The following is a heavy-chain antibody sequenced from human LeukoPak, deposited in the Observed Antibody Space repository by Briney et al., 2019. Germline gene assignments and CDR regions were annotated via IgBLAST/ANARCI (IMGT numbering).Heavy chain of an antibody. V-gene: IGHV4-39*07. J-gene: IGHJ4*02. CDR3: ASGTYYYDSSGYSRCY. CDR2: IYYSGST. D-gene: IGHD3-22*01. Sequence: SETLSLTCTVSGGSISSSSYYWGWIRRPPGKGLEWIGSIYYSGSTYYNPSLKSRVTISVGTSKNQFSLKLSSVTAADTAVYYCASGTYYYDSSGYSRCYWGQGTLVTVSS. CDR1: GGSISSSSYY.